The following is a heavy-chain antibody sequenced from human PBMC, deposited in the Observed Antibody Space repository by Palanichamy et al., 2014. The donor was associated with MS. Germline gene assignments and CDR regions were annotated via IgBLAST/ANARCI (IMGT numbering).Heavy chain of an antibody. CDR3: AKRDYYDSSGYASLFEQ. CDR2: ISGSGGST. V-gene: IGHV3-23*04. CDR1: GFTFSGYA. Sequence: EVHLVESGGDLVQPGGSLRLSCAASGFTFSGYAMSWVRQAPGKWLDWVSGISGSGGSTYYAASVKGRFTISRDNSRNTLFLQMNSLRADDTAVYYCAKRDYYDSSGYASLFEQWGQGTLVTVSS. D-gene: IGHD3-22*01. J-gene: IGHJ4*02.